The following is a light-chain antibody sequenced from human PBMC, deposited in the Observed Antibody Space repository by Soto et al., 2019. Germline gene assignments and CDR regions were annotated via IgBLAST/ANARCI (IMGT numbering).Light chain of an antibody. CDR3: QKYNSAPRT. Sequence: DIQMTQSSSSLSASVGDRVTITCRASQGISNFLAWYRQKPGKSPELLIFAASTLQSGVPSRFSGSGSGTDFTLTISSLQPEDVATYYCQKYNSAPRTFGQGTKVEIK. CDR1: QGISNF. CDR2: AAS. J-gene: IGKJ1*01. V-gene: IGKV1-27*01.